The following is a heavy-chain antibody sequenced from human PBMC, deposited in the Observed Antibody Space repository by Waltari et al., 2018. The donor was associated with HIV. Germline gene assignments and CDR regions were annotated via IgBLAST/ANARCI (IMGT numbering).Heavy chain of an antibody. J-gene: IGHJ5*02. CDR3: ATYSISDYANWFDP. Sequence: QVQLVQSGTEVRKPEASVRVSCKPSGYSFPAFYVHWVRQAPGQGLQWMGWVSSKNGATNYAQDFSDRVTMTWDTSLTTAYMELSRLTFDDSAVYYCATYSISDYANWFDPWGQGTLVIVSS. D-gene: IGHD4-17*01. CDR1: GYSFPAFY. CDR2: VSSKNGAT. V-gene: IGHV1-2*02.